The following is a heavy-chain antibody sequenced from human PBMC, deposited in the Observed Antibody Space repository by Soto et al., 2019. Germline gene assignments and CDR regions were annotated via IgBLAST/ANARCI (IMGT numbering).Heavy chain of an antibody. V-gene: IGHV2-5*02. CDR1: GFSLSISEVG. J-gene: IGHJ3*02. CDR3: AHTPFVAARYDAFDI. D-gene: IGHD6-6*01. Sequence: QITLKESGPTLVKPTQTLTLTCSFSGFSLSISEVGVAWIRQPPGKALEWLAVIYWDDDKRYSPSLKSRLTIAKDTSRDQVLLTTTNMDPVDTGTYYCAHTPFVAARYDAFDIWGQGTMVTVSS. CDR2: IYWDDDK.